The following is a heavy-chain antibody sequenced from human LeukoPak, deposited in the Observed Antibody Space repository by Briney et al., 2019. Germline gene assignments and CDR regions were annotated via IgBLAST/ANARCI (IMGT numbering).Heavy chain of an antibody. J-gene: IGHJ6*03. CDR2: ITSSNYI. V-gene: IGHV3-21*01. D-gene: IGHD4-23*01. CDR1: EFTFSSYS. Sequence: PGGSLRLSCAASEFTFSSYSMNWVRQAPGQGLEWVSSITSSNYIYYAGSVEGRFTISRGNSKNTLYLQMNSLRAEDTAVYYCAKDGKKYYYYYMDVWGKGTTVTISS. CDR3: AKDGKKYYYYYMDV.